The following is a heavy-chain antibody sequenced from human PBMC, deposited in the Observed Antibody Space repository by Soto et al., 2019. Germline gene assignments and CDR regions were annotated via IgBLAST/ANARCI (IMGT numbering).Heavy chain of an antibody. Sequence: TSETLSLSCTVSGGSISSYYWSGIRQPPGKGLEWIGYIYYSGSTNYNPSLKSRVTISVDTSKNQFSLKLSSVTAADTAVYYCARGTAAYYGSGRYPDYWGQGTLVTVSS. CDR2: IYYSGST. J-gene: IGHJ4*02. D-gene: IGHD3-10*01. CDR1: GGSISSYY. CDR3: ARGTAAYYGSGRYPDY. V-gene: IGHV4-59*01.